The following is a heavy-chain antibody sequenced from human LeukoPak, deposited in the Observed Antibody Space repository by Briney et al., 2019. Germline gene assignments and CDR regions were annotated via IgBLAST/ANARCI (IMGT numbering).Heavy chain of an antibody. Sequence: LRLSCAASGFTFTSYEMSWVRQPPGKGLEWIGSIYYSGTTYYNPSLKSRVTLSVDTSKNQFSLRLTSVTAADTAVYYCAREYSGTFDPWGQGTLVTVSS. V-gene: IGHV4-39*01. D-gene: IGHD1-26*01. CDR3: AREYSGTFDP. CDR1: GFTFTSYE. J-gene: IGHJ5*02. CDR2: IYYSGTT.